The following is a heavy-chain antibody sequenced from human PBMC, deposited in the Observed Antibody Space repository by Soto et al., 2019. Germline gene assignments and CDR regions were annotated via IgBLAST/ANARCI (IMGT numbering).Heavy chain of an antibody. CDR1: GSTFSQYA. CDR2: ILYDGTIE. D-gene: IGHD6-6*01. CDR3: AREASVAALNWFDP. J-gene: IGHJ5*02. Sequence: VGSLRLSCAASGSTFSQYALNWVRQAPGKGLEWVAVILYDGTIEHYADSVKGRFTVSRDNSKNTVYLQMDSLTPEDTGVYYCAREASVAALNWFDPWGQGTLVTVSS. V-gene: IGHV3-30-3*01.